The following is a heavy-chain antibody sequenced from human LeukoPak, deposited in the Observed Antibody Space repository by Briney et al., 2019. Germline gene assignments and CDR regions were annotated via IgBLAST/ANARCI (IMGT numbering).Heavy chain of an antibody. CDR2: ISGSGGST. CDR1: GFTFSSYA. CDR3: AKDHGDYDAFDI. V-gene: IGHV3-23*01. Sequence: PGGSLRLSCAASGFTFSSYAMSLVRQAPGKGLEWVSAISGSGGSTYYADSVKGRFTISRDNSKNTLYLQMNSLRAEDTAVYYCAKDHGDYDAFDIWGQGTMVTVSS. J-gene: IGHJ3*02. D-gene: IGHD4-17*01.